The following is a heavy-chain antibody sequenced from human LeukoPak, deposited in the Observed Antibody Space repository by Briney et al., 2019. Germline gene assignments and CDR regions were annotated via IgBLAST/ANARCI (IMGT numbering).Heavy chain of an antibody. Sequence: PGGSQGLSCAASGFTVSSDYMTWVRQAPGKGLEWVSVIYRGGRTYYADSVKGRFTISRDNSKNTLNLQMNSLRAEDMAVYYCAYFGSPHPTLDYWGQGTTVTVSS. CDR3: AYFGSPHPTLDY. V-gene: IGHV3-66*01. CDR1: GFTVSSDY. CDR2: IYRGGRT. J-gene: IGHJ4*02. D-gene: IGHD3-9*01.